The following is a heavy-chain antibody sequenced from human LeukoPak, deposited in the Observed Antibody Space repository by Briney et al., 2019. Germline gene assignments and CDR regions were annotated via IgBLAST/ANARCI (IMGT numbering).Heavy chain of an antibody. CDR2: ISGSRSDI. V-gene: IGHV3-21*01. J-gene: IGHJ1*01. CDR1: GFTLSTYS. D-gene: IGHD6-19*01. Sequence: PGGSLRLSCAVSGFTLSTYSMSWVRQVPGKGLEWVSSISGSRSDIYYADSVKGRFTISSDTAKNSLYLQMNSLRAEDTAVYYCARGPGIAVAPLQHWGQGTLVTVSS. CDR3: ARGPGIAVAPLQH.